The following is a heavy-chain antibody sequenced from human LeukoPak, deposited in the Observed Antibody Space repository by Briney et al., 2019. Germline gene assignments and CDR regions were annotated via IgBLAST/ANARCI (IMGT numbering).Heavy chain of an antibody. CDR2: ISGSGGTT. Sequence: GGSLRLSCAASGFTFSSYAMTWVRQAPGKGLEWVSAISGSGGTTCNADSVKGRFTISRDNSKNTLYLQMNSLRAEDTAVYYCAKASHLTGYYLPIDYWGHGTLVTVSS. V-gene: IGHV3-23*01. D-gene: IGHD3-9*01. CDR3: AKASHLTGYYLPIDY. J-gene: IGHJ4*01. CDR1: GFTFSSYA.